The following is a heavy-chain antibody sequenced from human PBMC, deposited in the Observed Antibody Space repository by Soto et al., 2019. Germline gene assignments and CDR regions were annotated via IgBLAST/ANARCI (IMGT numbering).Heavy chain of an antibody. Sequence: PSETLSLTCTVSGGSISSGGYYWSWIRQHPGTGLERIGHISYSGSTYYKTYLKSRVNISVETSRNQFSLKENSVTAADTAVYYCARGVLHWGQGTLVT. V-gene: IGHV4-31*03. CDR1: GGSISSGGYY. CDR3: ARGVLH. J-gene: IGHJ4*01. CDR2: ISYSGST.